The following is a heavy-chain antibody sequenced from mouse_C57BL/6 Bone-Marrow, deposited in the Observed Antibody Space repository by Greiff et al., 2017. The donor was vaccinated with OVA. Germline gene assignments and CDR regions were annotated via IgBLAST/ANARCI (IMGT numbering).Heavy chain of an antibody. D-gene: IGHD1-1*01. CDR3: TREDDYYSGCYD. V-gene: IGHV1-80*01. J-gene: IGHJ2*01. CDR1: GYAFSSYW. CDR2: IYPGDGDT. Sequence: VQLQQSGAELVKPGASVMISCKASGYAFSSYWMNWVKQRPGKGLEWIGQIYPGDGDTNYNGKFKGKATLTADKSSSTAYLQLSSLTSEDSAVYFCTREDDYYSGCYDWGQGTTLTVSS.